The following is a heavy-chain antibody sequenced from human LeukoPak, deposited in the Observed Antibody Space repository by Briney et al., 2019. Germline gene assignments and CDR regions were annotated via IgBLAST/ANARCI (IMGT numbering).Heavy chain of an antibody. CDR2: IIPILGIA. V-gene: IGHV1-69*04. CDR1: GGTFSSYA. J-gene: IGHJ3*02. CDR3: AREWGDDFWSGTHAFDI. D-gene: IGHD3-3*01. Sequence: GASVKVSCKASGGTFSSYAISWVRQAPGQGLEWMGRIIPILGIANYAQKFQGRVTITADKSTSTAYMELSSLRSEDTAVYYCAREWGDDFWSGTHAFDIWGQGTMVTVSS.